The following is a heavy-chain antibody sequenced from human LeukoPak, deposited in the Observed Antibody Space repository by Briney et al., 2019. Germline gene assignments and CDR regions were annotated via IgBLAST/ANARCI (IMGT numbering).Heavy chain of an antibody. D-gene: IGHD3-10*02. CDR3: SVRRGDYYDY. Sequence: GGSLRLSCAASGLTFTSQAMSWFRQAPGKGLEWVSAIDCLDGSTYYADSVRGRFTMSRENPKNTLSLQMSSLRADDTALYFCSVRRGDYYDYWGQGTLVTVAS. J-gene: IGHJ4*02. CDR2: IDCLDGST. V-gene: IGHV3-23*01. CDR1: GLTFTSQA.